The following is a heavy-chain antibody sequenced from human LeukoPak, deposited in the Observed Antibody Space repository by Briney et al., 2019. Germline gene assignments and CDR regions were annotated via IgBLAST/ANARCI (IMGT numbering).Heavy chain of an antibody. CDR2: IYYSGST. J-gene: IGHJ6*02. V-gene: IGHV4-59*01. CDR1: GGSISSYY. CDR3: ARVRTPYGYYGMDV. D-gene: IGHD3-10*01. Sequence: SETLSLTCTVSGGSISSYYWSWIRQPPGKGLERIGHIYYSGSTNYNPSLKSRVTISVDTSKNQFSLKLSSVTAADTAVYYCARVRTPYGYYGMDVWGQGTTVTVSS.